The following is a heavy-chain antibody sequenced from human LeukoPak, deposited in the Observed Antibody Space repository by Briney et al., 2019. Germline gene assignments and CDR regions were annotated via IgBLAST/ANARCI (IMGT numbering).Heavy chain of an antibody. D-gene: IGHD5-18*01. Sequence: GGSLRLSCAASGFTFSSYSMNWVRQAPGKGLEWVSSISSSSSYIYYADSVKGRFTISRDNAKNSLYLQMNSLRAEDKAVYYCARDGIQLWFDFWGQGTLVTVSS. V-gene: IGHV3-21*01. CDR1: GFTFSSYS. CDR3: ARDGIQLWFDF. J-gene: IGHJ4*02. CDR2: ISSSSSYI.